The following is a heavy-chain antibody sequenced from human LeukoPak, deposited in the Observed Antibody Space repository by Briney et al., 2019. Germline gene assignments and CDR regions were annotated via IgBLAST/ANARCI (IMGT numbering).Heavy chain of an antibody. CDR3: ARQREATTLDY. CDR1: GGSISSYY. V-gene: IGHV4-59*08. CDR2: IYYSGST. D-gene: IGHD5-12*01. J-gene: IGHJ4*02. Sequence: SETLSLTCTVSGGSISSYYWNWIRQPPGKGLEWIGYIYYSGSTNYNPSLKSRVTISVDTSKNQFSLKLSSVTAADTAVYYCARQREATTLDYWGQGTLVTVSS.